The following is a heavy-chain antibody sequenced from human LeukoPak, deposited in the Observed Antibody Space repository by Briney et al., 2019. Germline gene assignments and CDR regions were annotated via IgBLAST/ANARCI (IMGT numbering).Heavy chain of an antibody. D-gene: IGHD6-6*01. V-gene: IGHV4-30-4*01. J-gene: IGHJ4*02. CDR1: GGSISSGDHY. CDR3: ARTPQIAARPYYFDS. CDR2: IFYSGST. Sequence: SQTLSLTCTVPGGSISSGDHYWSWIRQPPGKGLEWIGYIFYSGSTYYNPSLKSRVTMSVDTSKNQFSLNLTSVTAADTAVYYCARTPQIAARPYYFDSWAREPWSPSPQ.